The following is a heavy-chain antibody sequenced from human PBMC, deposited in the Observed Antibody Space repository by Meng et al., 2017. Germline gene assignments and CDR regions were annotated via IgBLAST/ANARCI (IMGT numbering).Heavy chain of an antibody. CDR1: GYNFPDYY. CDR2: INPKSGDT. D-gene: IGHD6-25*01. V-gene: IGHV1-2*06. CDR3: ARDEDISAAGKLFGDY. Sequence: GQVVEFGAEGKKPGASVKVSCKPSGYNFPDYYIHWVRRAPGQGLEWMGRINPKSGDTHYAQKFQARVTMTGDTSISTAYMELSGLRSDDTAMYYCARDEDISAAGKLFGDYWGQGTLVTVSS. J-gene: IGHJ4*02.